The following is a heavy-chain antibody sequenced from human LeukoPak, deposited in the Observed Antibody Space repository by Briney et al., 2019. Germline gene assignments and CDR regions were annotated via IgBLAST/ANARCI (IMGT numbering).Heavy chain of an antibody. Sequence: QPGGSMRLSCEASGFTFSAYAMTWVRQALGTGLEWVSSIGSDGKTHYSESVKGRFAISRDNSKSMVFLQLNSVRAEDTALYVAMDVWGQGTTVTVSS. CDR1: GFTFSAYA. D-gene: IGHD5-12*01. J-gene: IGHJ6*02. V-gene: IGHV3-23*01. CDR3: MDV. CDR2: IGSDGKT.